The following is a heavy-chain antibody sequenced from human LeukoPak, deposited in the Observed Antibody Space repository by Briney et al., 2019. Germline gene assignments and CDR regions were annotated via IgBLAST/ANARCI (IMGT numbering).Heavy chain of an antibody. V-gene: IGHV4-30-4*01. CDR1: GGSISSGDYY. J-gene: IGHJ5*02. D-gene: IGHD6-25*01. CDR2: VYYRGNT. CDR3: ARVAAHWFDP. Sequence: SETLSLTCTVSGGSISSGDYYWSWIRQSPGKGLEWIGFVYYRGNTYYNPSLKSRVTISIETVKNQFSLRLSSVTAADMAVYYCARVAAHWFDPWGQGTLVTVSS.